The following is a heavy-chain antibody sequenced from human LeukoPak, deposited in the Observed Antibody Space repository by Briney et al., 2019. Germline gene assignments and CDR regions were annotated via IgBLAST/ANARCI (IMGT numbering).Heavy chain of an antibody. CDR2: INPNSGGT. D-gene: IGHD4-23*01. CDR1: GYTFTGYY. V-gene: IGHV1-2*02. J-gene: IGHJ3*02. CDR3: ARDGGYGGNSKMAFDI. Sequence: ASVKVSCKASGYTFTGYYMHWVRQAPGQGLEWMGWINPNSGGTNYAQKFQGMVTMTRDTSISTAYMELSRLRSDDTAVYYCARDGGYGGNSKMAFDIWGQGTMVTVSS.